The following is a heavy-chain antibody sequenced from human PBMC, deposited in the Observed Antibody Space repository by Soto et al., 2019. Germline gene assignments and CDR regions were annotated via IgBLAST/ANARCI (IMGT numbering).Heavy chain of an antibody. CDR2: TYYRSRWYN. V-gene: IGHV6-1*01. Sequence: PSQTLSLTCAISGDSVSSNSAASNWIRLSPSRGLEWLARTYYRSRWYNDYAVSVRSRITVNPDTSKNQFSLQLTSVTPVDTAVYYCAGTTSHQWYYMDVWGKGTTVTVS. D-gene: IGHD1-7*01. CDR1: GDSVSSNSAA. J-gene: IGHJ6*03. CDR3: AGTTSHQWYYMDV.